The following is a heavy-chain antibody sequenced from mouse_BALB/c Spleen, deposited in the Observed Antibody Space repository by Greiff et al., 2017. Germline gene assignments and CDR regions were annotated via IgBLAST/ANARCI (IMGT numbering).Heavy chain of an antibody. V-gene: IGHV3-2*02. CDR2: ISYSGST. J-gene: IGHJ3*01. Sequence: DVKLVESGPGLVKPSQSLSLTCTVTGYSITSDYAWNWIRQFPGNKLEWMGYISYSGSTSYNPSLKSRISITRDTSKNQFFLQLNSVTTEDTATYYCARLSFSWFAYWGQGTLVTVSA. CDR3: ARLSFSWFAY. CDR1: GYSITSDYA.